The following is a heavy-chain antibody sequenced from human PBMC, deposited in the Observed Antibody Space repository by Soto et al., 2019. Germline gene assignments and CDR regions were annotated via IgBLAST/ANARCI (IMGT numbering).Heavy chain of an antibody. D-gene: IGHD3-10*01. CDR1: GFNFSDYY. J-gene: IGHJ4*02. V-gene: IGHV3-21*01. CDR3: ARGINRSGAY. CDR2: ISRSGVNI. Sequence: GSLRLSCAGSGFNFSDYYMVWVRQAPGKGLEWVSSISRSGVNIHYADSVKGRFTISRDNARNSLYLQMNSLRADDTAKYFCARGINRSGAYWGQGTQVTVS.